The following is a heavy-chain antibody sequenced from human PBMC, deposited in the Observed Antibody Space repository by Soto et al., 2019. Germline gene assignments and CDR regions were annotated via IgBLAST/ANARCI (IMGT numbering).Heavy chain of an antibody. J-gene: IGHJ4*02. CDR1: GYTLTELS. Sequence: GASVKVSCKVSGYTLTELSMHWLRQAPGKGLEWMGGFDPEDGETIYAQKFQGRVTMTEDTSTDTAYMELSSLRSEDTAVYYCVSHRITMVRGVITKPLFDYWGQGTLVTVSS. CDR2: FDPEDGET. CDR3: VSHRITMVRGVITKPLFDY. V-gene: IGHV1-24*01. D-gene: IGHD3-10*01.